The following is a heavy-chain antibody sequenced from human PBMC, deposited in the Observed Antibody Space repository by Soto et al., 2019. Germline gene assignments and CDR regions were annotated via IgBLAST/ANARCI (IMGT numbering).Heavy chain of an antibody. Sequence: PSETLSLTCSVSGASVSDYYCAWIRQPPGKGLEWIGYVYYSANLNYNPSLKSRVTISVDTSENQFSLNVRSVTAADTALYYCATGEVQDGYNFFDYWGRGTLVTVSS. CDR1: GASVSDYY. CDR3: ATGEVQDGYNFFDY. V-gene: IGHV4-59*02. CDR2: VYYSANL. J-gene: IGHJ4*02. D-gene: IGHD5-12*01.